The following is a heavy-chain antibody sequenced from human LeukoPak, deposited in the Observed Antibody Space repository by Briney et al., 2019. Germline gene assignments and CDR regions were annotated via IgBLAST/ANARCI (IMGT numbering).Heavy chain of an antibody. CDR2: IYTSGST. CDR1: GGSISSGSYY. J-gene: IGHJ4*02. V-gene: IGHV4-61*02. D-gene: IGHD5-12*01. CDR3: ARRYGGYDPWYFDY. Sequence: PSQTLSLTCTVSGGSISSGSYYWSWIRQPAGKGLEWIGRIYTSGSTNYNPSLKSRVTISVDTSKNQFSLKLSSVTAADTAVYYCARRYGGYDPWYFDYWGQGTLVTVSS.